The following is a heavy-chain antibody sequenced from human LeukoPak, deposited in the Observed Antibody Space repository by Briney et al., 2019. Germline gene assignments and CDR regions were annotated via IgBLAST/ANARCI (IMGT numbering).Heavy chain of an antibody. CDR1: GFTFSSYS. J-gene: IGHJ6*02. D-gene: IGHD3-16*01. CDR3: ARGSPMGDYGMDV. Sequence: GGSLRLSCAASGFTFSSYSMNWVRQAPGKGLEWVSSISSSSSYIYYADSVKGRFTISRDNAKNSLYLQMNSLRAEDTAVYYCARGSPMGDYGMDVWGQGTTVTVSS. CDR2: ISSSSSYI. V-gene: IGHV3-21*01.